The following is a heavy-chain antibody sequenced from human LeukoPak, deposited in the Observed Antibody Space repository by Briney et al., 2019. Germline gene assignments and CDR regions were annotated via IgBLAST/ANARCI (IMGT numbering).Heavy chain of an antibody. CDR1: GGSFSGYY. Sequence: SETLSLTCAVYGGSFSGYYWSWIRQPPGKGLEWIGEINHSGSTNYNPSLKSRVTISVDASKNQFSLKLGSVTAADTAVYYCAREESDWSSLGYFYHYMDVWGKGTTATISS. CDR3: AREESDWSSLGYFYHYMDV. V-gene: IGHV4-34*01. D-gene: IGHD3-9*01. CDR2: INHSGST. J-gene: IGHJ6*03.